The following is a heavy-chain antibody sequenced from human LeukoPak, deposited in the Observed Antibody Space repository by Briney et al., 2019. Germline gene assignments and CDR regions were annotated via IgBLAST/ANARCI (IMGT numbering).Heavy chain of an antibody. J-gene: IGHJ3*02. V-gene: IGHV3-30*18. CDR3: AKGQHGAFDI. CDR2: ISYDGSNK. Sequence: GRSLRLSCAASGFTFSSYGMHWVRQAPGKGLEWVAVISYDGSNKYYADSVKGRFTISRDNSKNTLYLQMNSLRAEDTAVYYCAKGQHGAFDIWGQGTMVTVSS. CDR1: GFTFSSYG.